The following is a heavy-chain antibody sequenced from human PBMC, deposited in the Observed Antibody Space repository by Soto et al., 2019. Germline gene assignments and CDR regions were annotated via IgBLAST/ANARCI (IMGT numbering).Heavy chain of an antibody. V-gene: IGHV1-18*01. CDR1: GYTFTSYG. CDR2: ISAYNGNT. CDR3: ARGASMVRGVILDAFDI. Sequence: ASVKVSCKASGYTFTSYGISWVRQAPGQGLEWMGWISAYNGNTNYAQKFQGRVTITRDTSASTAYMELSSLRSEDTAVYYCARGASMVRGVILDAFDIWGQGTMVTVSS. J-gene: IGHJ3*02. D-gene: IGHD3-10*01.